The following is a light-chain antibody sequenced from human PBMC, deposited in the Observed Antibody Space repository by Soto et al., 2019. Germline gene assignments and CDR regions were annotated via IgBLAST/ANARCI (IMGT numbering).Light chain of an antibody. CDR3: SSYGGINNVI. V-gene: IGLV2-8*01. CDR2: EVS. CDR1: SSDVGDYNY. J-gene: IGLJ2*01. Sequence: QLVLTQPPSASGSPGQSVTISCTGTSSDVGDYNYVSWYQQHPGKAPKLMIYEVSKRPSGVPDRFSGSKSGNTASLTVSGLQTEDEADYYCSSYGGINNVIFGGGTKVTVL.